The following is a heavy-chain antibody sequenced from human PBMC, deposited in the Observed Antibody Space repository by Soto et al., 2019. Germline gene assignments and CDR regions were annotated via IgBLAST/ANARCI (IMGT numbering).Heavy chain of an antibody. D-gene: IGHD3-3*01. CDR1: GGTFSSYA. J-gene: IGHJ4*02. CDR3: ARGVTYYDFWSGYYRVGEGNLDY. Sequence: QVQLVQSGAEVKKPGSSVKVSCKASGGTFSSYAISWVRQAPGQGLEWMGGIIPIFGTANYAQKFQGRVTITADESTSTAYMELSSLRSEDTAVYYCARGVTYYDFWSGYYRVGEGNLDYWGQGTLVTVSS. V-gene: IGHV1-69*01. CDR2: IIPIFGTA.